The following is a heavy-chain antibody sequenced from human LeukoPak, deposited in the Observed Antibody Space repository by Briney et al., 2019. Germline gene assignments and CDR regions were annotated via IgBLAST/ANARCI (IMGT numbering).Heavy chain of an antibody. D-gene: IGHD3-22*01. CDR1: GGSISSSSYY. V-gene: IGHV4-61*01. CDR2: TYYSGST. J-gene: IGHJ4*02. Sequence: PSETLSLTCTVSGGSISSSSYYWGWIRQPPGKGLEWIGYTYYSGSTNYNPSLKSRVTISVDTSKNQFSLKLSSVTAADTAVYYCARDSSGYFIAYDYWGQGTLVTVSS. CDR3: ARDSSGYFIAYDY.